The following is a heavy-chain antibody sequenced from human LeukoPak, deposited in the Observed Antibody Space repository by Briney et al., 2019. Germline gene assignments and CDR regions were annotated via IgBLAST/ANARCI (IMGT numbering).Heavy chain of an antibody. Sequence: HTGGSLRLSCAASGFTFSTYAMHWVRQAPGKGLEWVAVISYDGSSKYYADSVKGRFTISRDNSKNTLYLQMNSLRAEDTAVYYCAKGGAVSSKSITMVRGTRRYYYYMDVWGKGTTVTISS. CDR2: ISYDGSSK. CDR3: AKGGAVSSKSITMVRGTRRYYYYMDV. V-gene: IGHV3-30*04. J-gene: IGHJ6*03. D-gene: IGHD3-10*01. CDR1: GFTFSTYA.